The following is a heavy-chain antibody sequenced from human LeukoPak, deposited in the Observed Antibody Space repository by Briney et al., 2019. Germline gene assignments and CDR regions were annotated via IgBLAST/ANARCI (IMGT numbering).Heavy chain of an antibody. CDR1: GGSIMSFY. Sequence: PSGTLSLTCTLSGGSIMSFYWNWVPQPPGKGRGWIGPNSPSGSINYNPALKSRVSISVDTSKTQVSLKLSSAAAADTAVAADTAVYYCARLAIRSTWYFDLWGRGTLVTVSS. V-gene: IGHV4-4*09. CDR3: TAVYYCARLAIRSTWYFDL. CDR2: NSPSGSI. D-gene: IGHD3-10*01. J-gene: IGHJ2*01.